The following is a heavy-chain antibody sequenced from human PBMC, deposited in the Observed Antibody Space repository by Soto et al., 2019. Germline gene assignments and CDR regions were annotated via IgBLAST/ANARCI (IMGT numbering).Heavy chain of an antibody. J-gene: IGHJ4*02. CDR1: GYTFTSYY. CDR3: ARHSSGGSYHLTGGYYFDY. Sequence: ASVKVSCKXSGYTFTSYYMHWVRQAPGQGLEWMGIINPSGGSTSYAQKFQGRVTMTRDTSTSTVYMELSSLRSEDTAVYYCARHSSGGSYHLTGGYYFDYWGQGTLVTVSS. CDR2: INPSGGST. D-gene: IGHD1-26*01. V-gene: IGHV1-46*01.